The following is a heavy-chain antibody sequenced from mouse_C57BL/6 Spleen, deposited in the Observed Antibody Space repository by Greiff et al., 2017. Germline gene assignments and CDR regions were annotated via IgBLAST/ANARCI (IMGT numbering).Heavy chain of an antibody. CDR1: GYTFTDYY. V-gene: IGHV1-18*01. Sequence: EVQLQQSGPELVKPGASVKIPCKATGYTFTDYYMDWVKQSPGHSLEWIGDILPNTGGTIYNQKFKGKATLTVDKSSSTAYMELRSLTSEDTAVYYCARGNDGFADWGKGTLVTVSA. CDR2: ILPNTGGT. J-gene: IGHJ3*01. CDR3: ARGNDGFAD. D-gene: IGHD2-12*01.